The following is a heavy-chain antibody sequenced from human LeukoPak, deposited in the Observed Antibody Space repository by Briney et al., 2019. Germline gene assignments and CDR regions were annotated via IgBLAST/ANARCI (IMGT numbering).Heavy chain of an antibody. CDR3: ARTYSSSWYFFDY. V-gene: IGHV3-48*04. CDR1: GFSFSDYG. D-gene: IGHD6-13*01. CDR2: ISSSGSTI. Sequence: GGSLRLSCAASGFSFSDYGTHWVRQAPGKGLEWVSYISSSGSTIYYADSVKGRFTISRDNAKNSLYLQMNSLRAEDTAVYYCARTYSSSWYFFDYWGQGTLVTVSS. J-gene: IGHJ4*02.